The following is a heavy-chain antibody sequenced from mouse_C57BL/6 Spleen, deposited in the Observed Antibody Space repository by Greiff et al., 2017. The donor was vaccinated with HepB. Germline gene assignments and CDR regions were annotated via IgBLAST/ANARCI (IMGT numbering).Heavy chain of an antibody. V-gene: IGHV1-15*01. D-gene: IGHD2-4*01. Sequence: VQLQQSGAELVRPGASVTLSCKASGYTFTDYEMHWVKQTPVHGLEWIGAIDPETGGTAYNQKFKGKAILTADKSSSTAYMELRSLTSEDSAVYYCTREIDYSYAMDYWGQGTSVTVSS. J-gene: IGHJ4*01. CDR1: GYTFTDYE. CDR3: TREIDYSYAMDY. CDR2: IDPETGGT.